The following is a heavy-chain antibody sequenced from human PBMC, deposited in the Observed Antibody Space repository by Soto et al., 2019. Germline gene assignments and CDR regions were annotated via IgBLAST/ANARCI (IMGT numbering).Heavy chain of an antibody. J-gene: IGHJ4*02. Sequence: QVQLVQSGAEVKKPGSSVKVSCKASGGIFSSYAISWLRQAPGQGLEWMGAVIPILGQAYYAQNFQDRFTMTADESTRTAYMDLTSLISDDTAVYFLARIGAVGAPPGADFWGQGTLVTFSS. CDR3: ARIGAVGAPPGADF. CDR1: GGIFSSYA. CDR2: VIPILGQA. D-gene: IGHD1-26*01. V-gene: IGHV1-69*01.